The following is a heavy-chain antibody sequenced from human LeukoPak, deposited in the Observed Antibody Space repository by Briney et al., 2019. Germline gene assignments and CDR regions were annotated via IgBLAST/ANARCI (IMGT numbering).Heavy chain of an antibody. Sequence: GGSLRLSCAASGFTLSSNWMSWVRQAPGKGLEWVANIKEDGSKENYEDSVKGRFTISRDNAKNSLYLQMNSLRAEDTAVYYCARDRRLHRYWGRGTLVTVSS. CDR3: ARDRRLHRY. V-gene: IGHV3-7*01. D-gene: IGHD4-11*01. CDR2: IKEDGSKE. CDR1: GFTLSSNW. J-gene: IGHJ4*02.